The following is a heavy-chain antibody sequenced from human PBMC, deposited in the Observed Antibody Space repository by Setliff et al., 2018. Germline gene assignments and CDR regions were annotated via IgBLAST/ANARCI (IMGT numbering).Heavy chain of an antibody. V-gene: IGHV4-30-4*08. Sequence: KTSETLSLTCTVSGGSISSGDYYWSWIRQPPGKGLEWIGYIYSSGSTYYNPSLKGRVSISVDTSKNQFSLKLSSVTAADTAVYWCARERRRSGWNLDTFEIWGQGTTVTVSS. CDR1: GGSISSGDYY. D-gene: IGHD6-19*01. CDR3: ARERRRSGWNLDTFEI. CDR2: IYSSGST. J-gene: IGHJ3*02.